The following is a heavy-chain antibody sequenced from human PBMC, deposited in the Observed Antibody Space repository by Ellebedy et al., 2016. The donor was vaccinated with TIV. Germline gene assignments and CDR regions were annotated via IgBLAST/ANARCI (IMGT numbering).Heavy chain of an antibody. Sequence: GESLKISCAASGFTFSDYYMRWIRQAPGKGLEWVSYISSSSSYTNYADSVKGRFTISRDNAKNSLYLEMNSLRAEDTAVYYWARDMAVLMVYDWGQGTLVTVSS. CDR3: ARDMAVLMVYD. CDR1: GFTFSDYY. D-gene: IGHD2-8*01. J-gene: IGHJ4*02. CDR2: ISSSSSYT. V-gene: IGHV3-11*06.